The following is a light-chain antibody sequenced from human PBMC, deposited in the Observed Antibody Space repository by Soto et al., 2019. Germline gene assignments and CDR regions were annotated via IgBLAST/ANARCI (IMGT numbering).Light chain of an antibody. CDR3: SSYTTRTTGV. CDR1: SSDIGAYDF. V-gene: IGLV2-14*01. J-gene: IGLJ3*02. CDR2: EVT. Sequence: QSALTQPASVSGSPGQSITISCSGTSSDIGAYDFVSWYQQYPGKAPKLLIYEVTYRPSGVSNRFSGSKSGNTASLTISGLQPEDEADYYCSSYTTRTTGVFGGGTKLTVL.